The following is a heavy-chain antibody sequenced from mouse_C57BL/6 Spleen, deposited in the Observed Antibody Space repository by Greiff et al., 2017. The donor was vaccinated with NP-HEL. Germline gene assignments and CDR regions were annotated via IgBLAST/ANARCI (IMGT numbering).Heavy chain of an antibody. Sequence: EVKVVESGPELVKPGASVKISCKASGYTFTDYYMNWVKQSHGKSLEWIGDINPNSGGTSYNQKFKGKATLTVDKSSSTAYMELRSLTSEDSAVYYCARNSNSYWYFDVWGTGTTVTVSS. J-gene: IGHJ1*03. CDR2: INPNSGGT. CDR3: ARNSNSYWYFDV. D-gene: IGHD2-5*01. V-gene: IGHV1-26*01. CDR1: GYTFTDYY.